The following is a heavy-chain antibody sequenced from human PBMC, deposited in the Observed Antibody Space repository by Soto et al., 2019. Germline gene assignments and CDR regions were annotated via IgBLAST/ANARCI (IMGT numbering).Heavy chain of an antibody. D-gene: IGHD3-16*02. J-gene: IGHJ4*02. Sequence: PSETLSLTCTVSGGSISGGDYYWSWIRQPPGKGLEWIGNTHYTGSTHYNPSLKSRATNSVDTSKNQFSLKLSSVTAADTAMYYCARNFYDYVWGSYRYDYWAQGALVTVSS. CDR3: ARNFYDYVWGSYRYDY. V-gene: IGHV4-30-4*01. CDR2: THYTGST. CDR1: GGSISGGDYY.